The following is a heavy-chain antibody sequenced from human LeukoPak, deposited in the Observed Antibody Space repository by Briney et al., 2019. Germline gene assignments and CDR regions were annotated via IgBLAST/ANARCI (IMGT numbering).Heavy chain of an antibody. D-gene: IGHD1-1*01. V-gene: IGHV1-8*01. CDR2: MNPNSGNT. CDR1: GYTFTSYD. CDR3: ARGLRRGTYNWFDP. Sequence: ASVKVSCKASGYTFTSYDINWVRQATGQGLEWMGWMNPNSGNTGYAQKFQGRVTMTRNASISTAYMELSSLRSEDTAVYYCARGLRRGTYNWFDPWGQGTLVTVSS. J-gene: IGHJ5*02.